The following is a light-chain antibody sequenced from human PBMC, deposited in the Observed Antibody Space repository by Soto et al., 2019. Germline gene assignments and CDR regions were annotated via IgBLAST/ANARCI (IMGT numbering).Light chain of an antibody. CDR1: QGISSA. V-gene: IGKV1-13*02. J-gene: IGKJ4*01. Sequence: AIPLTQSPSSLSASVGDRVTITCRASQGISSALAWYQHKSGKAPKLLIYDASSLESGVPSRFSGSGSGTDFTLTISSLQAEDFATYYCQQFNSYPLTFGGGTKVEIK. CDR3: QQFNSYPLT. CDR2: DAS.